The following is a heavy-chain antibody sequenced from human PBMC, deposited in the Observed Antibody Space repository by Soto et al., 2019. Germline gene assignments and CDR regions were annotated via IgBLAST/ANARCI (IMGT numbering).Heavy chain of an antibody. Sequence: ASVKVSCKASGYTFTGYYMHWVRQAPGQGLEWMGWINPNSGGTNYAQKFQGWVTMTRDTSISTAYMELSRLRSDDTAVYYCARGGTYCSGGSCTGAFDIWGQGTMVTV. CDR1: GYTFTGYY. CDR3: ARGGTYCSGGSCTGAFDI. J-gene: IGHJ3*02. D-gene: IGHD2-15*01. V-gene: IGHV1-2*04. CDR2: INPNSGGT.